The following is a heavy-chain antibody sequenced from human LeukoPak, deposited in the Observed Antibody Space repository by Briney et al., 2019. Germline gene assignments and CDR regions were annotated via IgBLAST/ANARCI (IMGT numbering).Heavy chain of an antibody. V-gene: IGHV3-15*01. Sequence: PGGSLRLSCVVSGLTFRDAWISWVRQAPGKGLEWIGRIKGRTYSETADFAAPVKGRFTLSRDDSKNTVYLQMNSLNTEDTAMYFCAWMATVLSVDLWGQGTLVTVSS. D-gene: IGHD5-24*01. J-gene: IGHJ5*02. CDR3: AWMATVLSVDL. CDR1: GLTFRDAW. CDR2: IKGRTYSETA.